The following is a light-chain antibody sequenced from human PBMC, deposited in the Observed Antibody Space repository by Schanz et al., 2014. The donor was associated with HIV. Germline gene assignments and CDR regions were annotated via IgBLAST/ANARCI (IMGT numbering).Light chain of an antibody. CDR3: QHYSGFSGT. CDR1: QSIGKS. J-gene: IGKJ1*01. CDR2: EAS. Sequence: DIRMTQSPSTLSASVGDRVTITCRASQSIGKSLAWYQQRPGKAPKLLISEASSLQSGVPSRFSGRGSGTDFTLTISSLQPEDFATYYCQHYSGFSGTFGLGTKVEVK. V-gene: IGKV1-5*01.